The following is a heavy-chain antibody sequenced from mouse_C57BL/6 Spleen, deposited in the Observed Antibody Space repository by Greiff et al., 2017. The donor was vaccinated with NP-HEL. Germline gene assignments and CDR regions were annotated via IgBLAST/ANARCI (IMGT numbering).Heavy chain of an antibody. D-gene: IGHD2-3*01. Sequence: VQVVESGPGLVQPSQSLSITCTVSGFSLTSYGVHWVRQSPGKGLEWLGVIWSGGSTDYNAAFISRLSISKDNSKSQVFFKMNSLQADDTAIYYCARYDGYFAYWGQGTLVTVSA. J-gene: IGHJ3*01. CDR2: IWSGGST. V-gene: IGHV2-2*01. CDR1: GFSLTSYG. CDR3: ARYDGYFAY.